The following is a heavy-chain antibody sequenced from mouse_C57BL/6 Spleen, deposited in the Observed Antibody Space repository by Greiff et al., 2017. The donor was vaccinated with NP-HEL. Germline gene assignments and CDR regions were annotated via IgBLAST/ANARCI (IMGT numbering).Heavy chain of an antibody. V-gene: IGHV1-81*01. Sequence: QVQLKQSGAELARPGASVKLSCKASGYTFTSYGISWVKQRTGQGLEWIGEIYPRSGNTYYNEKFKGKATLTADKSSSTAYMELRSLTSEDSAVYFCARSGGSSYYYAMDYWGQGTSVTVSS. CDR2: IYPRSGNT. J-gene: IGHJ4*01. D-gene: IGHD1-1*01. CDR3: ARSGGSSYYYAMDY. CDR1: GYTFTSYG.